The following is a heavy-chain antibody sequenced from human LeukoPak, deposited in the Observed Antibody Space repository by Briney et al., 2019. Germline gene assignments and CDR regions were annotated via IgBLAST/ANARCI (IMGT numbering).Heavy chain of an antibody. J-gene: IGHJ3*02. CDR3: ARDIIAAAVHDAFDI. D-gene: IGHD6-13*01. V-gene: IGHV1-69*05. CDR1: GYTFTSYG. CDR2: IIPIFGTA. Sequence: SVKVSCKASGYTFTSYGISWVRQAPGQGLEWMGGIIPIFGTANYAQKFQGRVTITTDESTSTAYMELSSLRSEDTAVYYCARDIIAAAVHDAFDIWGQGTMVTVSS.